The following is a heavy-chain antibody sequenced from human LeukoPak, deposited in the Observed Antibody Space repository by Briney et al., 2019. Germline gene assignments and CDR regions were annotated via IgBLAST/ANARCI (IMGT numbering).Heavy chain of an antibody. CDR3: ARQAYYYESSGYYTIPDLIDY. D-gene: IGHD3-22*01. J-gene: IGHJ4*02. Sequence: SETLSLTCTVSGGSISSSSYYWGWIRQPPGKGLEWIGSIYYSGSTYYIPSLKSRVTISVDTSRNQFSLKLSSVTAADTAVYYCARQAYYYESSGYYTIPDLIDYWGQGTLVTVSS. CDR1: GGSISSSSYY. CDR2: IYYSGST. V-gene: IGHV4-39*01.